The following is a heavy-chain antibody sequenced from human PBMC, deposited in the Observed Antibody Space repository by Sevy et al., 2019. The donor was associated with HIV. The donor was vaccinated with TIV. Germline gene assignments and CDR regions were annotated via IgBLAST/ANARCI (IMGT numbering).Heavy chain of an antibody. V-gene: IGHV3-53*01. J-gene: IGHJ6*03. CDR2: IYSGGST. D-gene: IGHD5-12*01. CDR1: GFTVSSNY. Sequence: GGSLRLSCAASGFTVSSNYMSWVRRAPGKGLEWVSVIYSGGSTYYADSVKGRFTISRDNSKNTLYLQMNSLRAEDTAVYYCARTGRDGYNPHYYYYYYMDVWGKGTTVTVSS. CDR3: ARTGRDGYNPHYYYYYYMDV.